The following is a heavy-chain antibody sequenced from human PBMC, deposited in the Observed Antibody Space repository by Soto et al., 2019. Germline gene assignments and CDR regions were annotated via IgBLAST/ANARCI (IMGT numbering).Heavy chain of an antibody. D-gene: IGHD1-26*01. CDR2: TNQDGSEK. Sequence: EVHLVESGGGLVQTGGSLRLSCAISESTVRRDWMNWVRQAPGKGLEWVAHTNQDGSEKYYVDSVKGRFTITRDNAKNTLYLQTNSLRVGDTAMYYCSGGVGDAFWGQGTLVTVSS. V-gene: IGHV3-7*04. CDR1: ESTVRRDW. CDR3: SGGVGDAF. J-gene: IGHJ4*02.